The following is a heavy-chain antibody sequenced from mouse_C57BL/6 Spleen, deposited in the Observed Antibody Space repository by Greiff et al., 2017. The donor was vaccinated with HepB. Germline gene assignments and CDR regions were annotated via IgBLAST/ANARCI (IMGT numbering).Heavy chain of an antibody. V-gene: IGHV1-54*01. J-gene: IGHJ2*01. Sequence: VHLVESGAELVRPGTSVKVSCKASGYAFTNYLIEWVKQRPGQGLEWIGVINPGSGGTNYNEKFKGKATLTADKSSSTAYMQLSSLTSEDSAVYFCARSDYEYYFDYWGQGTTLTVSS. CDR3: ARSDYEYYFDY. CDR2: INPGSGGT. D-gene: IGHD2-4*01. CDR1: GYAFTNYL.